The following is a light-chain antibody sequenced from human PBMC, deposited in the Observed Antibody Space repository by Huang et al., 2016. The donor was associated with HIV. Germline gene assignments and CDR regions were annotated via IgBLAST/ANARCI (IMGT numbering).Light chain of an antibody. J-gene: IGKJ1*01. V-gene: IGKV3-15*01. CDR1: QSVSNH. Sequence: EIVMTQSPATLSVSPGERATLSCRASQSVSNHLAWYQHRPGQPPRLLIYGASTRATGIPARFSGGGSGTECTLTISSLQSEDFAVYYCQQYHNWPPEGTFGQGTKVEIK. CDR3: QQYHNWPPEGT. CDR2: GAS.